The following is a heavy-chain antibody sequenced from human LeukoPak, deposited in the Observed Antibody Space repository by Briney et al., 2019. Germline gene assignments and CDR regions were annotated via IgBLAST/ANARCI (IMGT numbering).Heavy chain of an antibody. CDR1: GFTFNNYR. Sequence: GGSLRLSCAASGFTFNNYRMTWVRQAPGKGLEWVSTIKHDGRDKHYVDSVKGRFAISRDNANNSLHLQMNSLRAEYTAVYFSARSYTASGYYYGVAYWGQGTLVSVSS. CDR2: IKHDGRDK. V-gene: IGHV3-7*01. CDR3: ARSYTASGYYYGVAY. D-gene: IGHD3-22*01. J-gene: IGHJ4*02.